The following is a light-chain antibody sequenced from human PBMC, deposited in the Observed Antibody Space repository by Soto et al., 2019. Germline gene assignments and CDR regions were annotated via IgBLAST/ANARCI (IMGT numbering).Light chain of an antibody. V-gene: IGLV2-8*01. Sequence: QSVLTKPPSASGSPGQSVTISCPGTSSDFGGYNYVSWYQQHPGKAPKLMIYEVSKRPSGVPDRFSGSKSGNTASLTVSGLQAEDEADYYCSSYAGSNIHYVFGTGTKVTVL. CDR3: SSYAGSNIHYV. CDR1: SSDFGGYNY. J-gene: IGLJ1*01. CDR2: EVS.